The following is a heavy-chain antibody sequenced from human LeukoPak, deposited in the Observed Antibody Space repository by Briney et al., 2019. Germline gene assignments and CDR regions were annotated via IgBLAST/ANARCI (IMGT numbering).Heavy chain of an antibody. D-gene: IGHD3-10*01. V-gene: IGHV4-4*07. CDR2: IYISGST. Sequence: SETLSLTCTVSGGSISSYYWSWIRQPAGKGLEWIGRIYISGSTNYNPSLKSRVTMSVDTSKNQFSLKVSSVTAADTAVYYCARVFDSGSQAYFYYMDVWGKGTTVTISS. J-gene: IGHJ6*03. CDR1: GGSISSYY. CDR3: ARVFDSGSQAYFYYMDV.